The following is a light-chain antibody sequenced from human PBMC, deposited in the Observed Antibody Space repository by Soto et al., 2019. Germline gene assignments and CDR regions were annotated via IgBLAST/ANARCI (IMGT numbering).Light chain of an antibody. Sequence: DLRMTQSPSSLSASVGDTVTITCRASQTIAKYLNWYQQKPGKAPTLLIYTASTLQTGVPSRFSGTGSGTDFTLTVNSLQPQDSATYYCQQSYSTPRTFGQGTKVEIK. V-gene: IGKV1-39*01. CDR2: TAS. J-gene: IGKJ1*01. CDR3: QQSYSTPRT. CDR1: QTIAKY.